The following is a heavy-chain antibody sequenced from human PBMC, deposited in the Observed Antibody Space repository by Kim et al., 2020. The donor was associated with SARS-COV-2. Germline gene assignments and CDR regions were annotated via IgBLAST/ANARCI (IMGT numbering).Heavy chain of an antibody. CDR1: GFTFSSYS. CDR3: ARDGGGYSSSWGDY. D-gene: IGHD6-13*01. CDR2: ISSSSSYI. V-gene: IGHV3-21*01. J-gene: IGHJ4*02. Sequence: GGSLRLSCAASGFTFSSYSMNWVRQAPGKGLEWVSSISSSSSYIYYADSVKGRFTISRDNAKNSLYLQMNSLRAEDTAVYYCARDGGGYSSSWGDYWGQGTLVTVSS.